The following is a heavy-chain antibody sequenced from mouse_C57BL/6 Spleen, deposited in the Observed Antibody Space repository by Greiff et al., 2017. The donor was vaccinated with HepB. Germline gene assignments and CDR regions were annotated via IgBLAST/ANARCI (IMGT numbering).Heavy chain of an antibody. CDR2: IYPGDGDT. V-gene: IGHV1-82*01. Sequence: QVQLQQSGPELVKPGASVKISCQASGYAFSSSWMNWVKQRPGKGLEWIGRIYPGDGDTNYNGKFKGKATLTADKSSSTAYMQLSSLTSEDSAVYCCAMPVGYYDYDVGYFDYWGQGTTLTVSS. D-gene: IGHD2-4*01. CDR1: GYAFSSSW. CDR3: AMPVGYYDYDVGYFDY. J-gene: IGHJ2*01.